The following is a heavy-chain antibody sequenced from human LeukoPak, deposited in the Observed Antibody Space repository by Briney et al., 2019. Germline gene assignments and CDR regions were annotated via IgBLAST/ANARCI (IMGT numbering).Heavy chain of an antibody. V-gene: IGHV3-21*04. CDR3: ASPNSGYEPGRFDY. Sequence: KAGGSLRLSCAASGFTFSSYSMNWVRQAPGKGLEWVSSISSSSSYIYYADSVKGRFTISRDNAKNSLYLQMNSLRAEDTAVYYCASPNSGYEPGRFDYWGQGTLVTVSS. J-gene: IGHJ4*02. D-gene: IGHD5-12*01. CDR2: ISSSSSYI. CDR1: GFTFSSYS.